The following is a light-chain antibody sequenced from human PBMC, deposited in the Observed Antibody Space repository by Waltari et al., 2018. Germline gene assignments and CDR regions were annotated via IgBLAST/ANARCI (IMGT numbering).Light chain of an antibody. V-gene: IGKV3-11*01. CDR3: QQRSNWRT. CDR1: QSVSRY. J-gene: IGKJ1*01. Sequence: EIVLTQSPATLSLSPGERATISCRASQSVSRYLAWYQQKPGQAPRLLIYDASNRATGVPARFSGSGSGTDFTLTISSLEPEDFAVYFCQQRSNWRTFGQGTKVEIK. CDR2: DAS.